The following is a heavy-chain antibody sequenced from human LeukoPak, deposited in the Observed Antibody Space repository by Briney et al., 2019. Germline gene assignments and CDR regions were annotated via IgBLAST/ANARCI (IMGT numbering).Heavy chain of an antibody. J-gene: IGHJ4*02. CDR2: IYYSGST. D-gene: IGHD3-16*01. CDR3: ARADYGSLDY. Sequence: PSETLSLTCTVSGGSISSYYWSWIRQPPGKGLEWIGYIYYSGSTSYNPSLKSRVTISVDTSKNQFSLKLSSVTAADTAVYYCARADYGSLDYWGQGTLVTVSS. CDR1: GGSISSYY. V-gene: IGHV4-59*01.